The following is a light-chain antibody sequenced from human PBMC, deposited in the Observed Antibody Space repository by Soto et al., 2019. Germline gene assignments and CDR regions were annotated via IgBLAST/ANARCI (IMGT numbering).Light chain of an antibody. CDR2: HAS. V-gene: IGKV1-5*01. J-gene: IGKJ5*01. CDR3: QQYNNWPPIT. CDR1: QSISWW. Sequence: IHMTQSPSTLSASVCDRITRTFRASQSISWWLAGYQQKPGRAPNRLIYHASRLGTGVPSRFSGSRSGTEFTLTITSLQPEDFAVYFCQQYNNWPPITFGQGTRLEI.